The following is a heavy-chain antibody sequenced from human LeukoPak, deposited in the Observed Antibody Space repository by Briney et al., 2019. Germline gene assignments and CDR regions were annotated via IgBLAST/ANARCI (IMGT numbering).Heavy chain of an antibody. CDR3: ARAEPSYSSSWYGFDY. D-gene: IGHD6-13*01. Sequence: GGSLRLSCEASGFSFSSHSMNWVRQAPGKGLEWVSYISSGSETIYYADSVKGRFTISRDNAKNSLFLQMNSLRAEDTAVYYCARAEPSYSSSWYGFDYWGQGTLVTVSS. CDR1: GFSFSSHS. J-gene: IGHJ4*02. CDR2: ISSGSETI. V-gene: IGHV3-48*04.